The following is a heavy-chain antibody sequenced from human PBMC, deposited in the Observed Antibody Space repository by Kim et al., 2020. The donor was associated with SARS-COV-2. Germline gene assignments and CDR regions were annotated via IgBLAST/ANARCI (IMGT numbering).Heavy chain of an antibody. D-gene: IGHD3-16*01. CDR1: GFTFSNHW. Sequence: GGSLRLSCAASGFTFSNHWMHWVRQTPGKGLVWVSRITTDGCITDYADSVKGRFTISRDNANNTLYLQMNNLRVEDTAVYYCTRDLGGRIDPWGQGTQVTVSS. J-gene: IGHJ5*02. CDR2: ITTDGCIT. V-gene: IGHV3-74*01. CDR3: TRDLGGRIDP.